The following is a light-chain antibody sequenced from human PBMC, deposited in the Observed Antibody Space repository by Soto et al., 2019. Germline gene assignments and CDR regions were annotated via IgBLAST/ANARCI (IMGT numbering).Light chain of an antibody. CDR2: GAY. CDR3: QQYVSSPWA. Sequence: EIVLTQSPGTLSLSPGERYTLSCMASQSVSNNYLAWYQQKPGQAPRLLIYGAYRRATGITDRFTGSGSGTDFTLTISRLEPEDFAVYYCQQYVSSPWAVGPGTQVDIK. J-gene: IGKJ1*01. V-gene: IGKV3-20*01. CDR1: QSVSNNY.